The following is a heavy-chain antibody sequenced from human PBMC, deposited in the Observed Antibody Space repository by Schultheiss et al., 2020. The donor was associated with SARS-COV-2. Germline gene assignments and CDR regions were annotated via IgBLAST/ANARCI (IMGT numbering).Heavy chain of an antibody. CDR1: GYTFTGYY. J-gene: IGHJ4*02. CDR2: INPSGGST. V-gene: IGHV1-46*01. CDR3: ARGVDGRGLFDY. Sequence: GESLKISCKASGYTFTGYYMHWVRQAPGQGLEWMGWINPSGGSTSYAQKFQGRVTMTRDTSTSTVYMELSSLRSEDTAVYYCARGVDGRGLFDYWGQGTLVTVSS. D-gene: IGHD5-24*01.